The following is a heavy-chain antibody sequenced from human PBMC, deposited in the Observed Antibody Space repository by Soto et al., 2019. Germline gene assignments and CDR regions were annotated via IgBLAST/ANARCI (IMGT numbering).Heavy chain of an antibody. CDR3: ARRGYSYGLSLAY. D-gene: IGHD5-18*01. J-gene: IGHJ4*02. V-gene: IGHV3-21*01. CDR1: GFTFSSYS. CDR2: ISSSSSYI. Sequence: EVQLVESGGGLVKPGGSLRLSCAASGFTFSSYSMNWVRQAPGKGLEWVSSISSSSSYIYYADSVKGRFTISRDNAKNSLYLQMNSLRAEDTAVYYCARRGYSYGLSLAYWGQGALVTVSS.